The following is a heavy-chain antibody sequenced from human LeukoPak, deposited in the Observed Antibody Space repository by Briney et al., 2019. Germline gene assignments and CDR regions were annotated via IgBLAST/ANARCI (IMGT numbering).Heavy chain of an antibody. D-gene: IGHD2-15*01. V-gene: IGHV3-74*01. CDR1: RFTFSNYF. J-gene: IGHJ5*02. CDR2: INSDGTSA. Sequence: GGCLRVSPAPSRFTFSNYFMHWVRQAPRKGRVWVSRINSDGTSAIYADSVKGRFTISRDNAKNMLYTQMNSLSDEDTAVYYCARRVDATRWFDPWGQGTLVTVSS. CDR3: ARRVDATRWFDP.